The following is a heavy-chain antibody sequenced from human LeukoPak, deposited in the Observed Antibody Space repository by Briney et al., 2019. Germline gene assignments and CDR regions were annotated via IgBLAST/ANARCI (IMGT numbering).Heavy chain of an antibody. CDR2: ISTYNGNT. V-gene: IGHV1-18*01. D-gene: IGHD2-21*02. CDR3: AREGDPTENWFDP. CDR1: GYTFTTYG. Sequence: ASVKVSCKASGYTFTTYGINWVRQAPGQGLEWMGRISTYNGNTHYAQKLQGRVTMTTDTSTSTAYMELRSLRSDDTAVYYCAREGDPTENWFDPWGQGTLVTVSS. J-gene: IGHJ5*02.